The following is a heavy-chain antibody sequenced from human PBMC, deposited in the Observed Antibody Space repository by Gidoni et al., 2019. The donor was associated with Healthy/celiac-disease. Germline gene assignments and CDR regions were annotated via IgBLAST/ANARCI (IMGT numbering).Heavy chain of an antibody. CDR2: ISYDGSSK. V-gene: IGHV3-30-3*01. Sequence: QVHLVESGGGVVQPGRSLRLSCAASGIPFSRYAIHWVRQAPGKGLEWVAVISYDGSSKDYADSVKGRFTISRDNSKNTLFLQMNSLRPDDTAVYYCARGNSGNYGSYFDYWGQGTLVTVSS. J-gene: IGHJ4*02. CDR1: GIPFSRYA. D-gene: IGHD1-26*01. CDR3: ARGNSGNYGSYFDY.